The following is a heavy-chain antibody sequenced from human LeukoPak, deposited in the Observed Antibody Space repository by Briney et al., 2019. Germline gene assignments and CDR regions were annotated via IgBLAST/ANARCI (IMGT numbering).Heavy chain of an antibody. CDR3: AKRGYTSSWYIMDY. CDR1: GFTFSSYA. V-gene: IGHV3-30-3*02. J-gene: IGHJ4*02. CDR2: ISYDGNNK. Sequence: PGGSLRLSCAASGFTFSSYATHWVRQAPGKGLEWVAVISYDGNNKYYADSVKGRFTISRDNSKNTVYLQVNSLRPEDTAVYYCAKRGYTSSWYIMDYWGQGSLVTVSS. D-gene: IGHD6-13*01.